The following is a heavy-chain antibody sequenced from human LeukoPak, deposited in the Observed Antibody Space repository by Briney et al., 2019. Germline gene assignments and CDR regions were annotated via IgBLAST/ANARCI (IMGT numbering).Heavy chain of an antibody. V-gene: IGHV4-61*01. D-gene: IGHD2-15*01. CDR1: GGSVSSGSYY. CDR2: IYYSGST. CDR3: AREGRCSGGSCFRGWFDP. J-gene: IGHJ5*02. Sequence: SETLSLTCSVSGGSVSSGSYYWSWIRQPPGKGLEWIGDIYYSGSTNYNPSLKSRVTISVDTSKNQFSLKPSSVTAADTAVYYCAREGRCSGGSCFRGWFDPWGQGTLVTVSS.